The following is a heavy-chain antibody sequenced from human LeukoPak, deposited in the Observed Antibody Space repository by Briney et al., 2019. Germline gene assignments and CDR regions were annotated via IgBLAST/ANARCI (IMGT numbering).Heavy chain of an antibody. Sequence: GGSLRLSCAASGFTFSSYWMSWVRQAPGKGLEWVANIKQDGSEKYYVDSVKGRFTISRDNAKNSLYLQMNSLRAEDTAVYYCARDRYCSSTSCYTKCSSSPGHSDYWGQGTLVTVSS. V-gene: IGHV3-7*01. CDR2: IKQDGSEK. D-gene: IGHD2-2*02. J-gene: IGHJ4*02. CDR1: GFTFSSYW. CDR3: ARDRYCSSTSCYTKCSSSPGHSDY.